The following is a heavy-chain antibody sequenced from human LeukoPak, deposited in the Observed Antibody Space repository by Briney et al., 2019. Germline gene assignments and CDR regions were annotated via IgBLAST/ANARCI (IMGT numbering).Heavy chain of an antibody. J-gene: IGHJ4*01. CDR2: IKQDGSEK. CDR3: ARDGISGATVFDY. Sequence: GGSLRLSCAASGFTFNNAWMSWVRQAPGKGLEWVANIKQDGSEKYYVDSVKGRFTISRDNAKNSLYVQMNSLRAEDTAVYYCARDGISGATVFDYWGQGTLVTVSS. CDR1: GFTFNNAW. V-gene: IGHV3-7*01. D-gene: IGHD1-26*01.